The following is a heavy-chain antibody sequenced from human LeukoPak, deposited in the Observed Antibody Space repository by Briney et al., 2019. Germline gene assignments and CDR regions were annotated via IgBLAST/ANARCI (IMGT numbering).Heavy chain of an antibody. Sequence: GGSLRLSCAASGFTFSSYGMHWVRQAPGKGLEWVAVIWYDGSNKYYADSVKGRFTISRDNSKNTLYLQMDSLRAEDTAVYYCAKVPRASVWYPLGDYWGQGTLVTVSS. V-gene: IGHV3-30*02. CDR1: GFTFSSYG. CDR3: AKVPRASVWYPLGDY. CDR2: IWYDGSNK. D-gene: IGHD6-19*01. J-gene: IGHJ4*02.